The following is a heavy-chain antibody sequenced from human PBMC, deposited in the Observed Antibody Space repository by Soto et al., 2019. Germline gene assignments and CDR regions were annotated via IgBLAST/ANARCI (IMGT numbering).Heavy chain of an antibody. Sequence: SETLSLTCNVSGGSISSYYWSWIRQPPGKGLEWIGYVYYSGSTNYNPSLKSRVTISVDTSKNQFSLKLSSVTAADTAVYYCARKIAEAARTFDYWGKGPLVTVSS. D-gene: IGHD6-13*01. J-gene: IGHJ4*02. CDR1: GGSISSYY. V-gene: IGHV4-59*01. CDR3: ARKIAEAARTFDY. CDR2: VYYSGST.